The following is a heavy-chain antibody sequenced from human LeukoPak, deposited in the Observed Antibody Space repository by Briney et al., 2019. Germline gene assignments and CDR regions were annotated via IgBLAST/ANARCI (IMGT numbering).Heavy chain of an antibody. CDR2: PIFGTA. V-gene: IGHV1-69*05. D-gene: IGHD3-22*01. CDR3: ARSGYYDSSGYLLAFDI. J-gene: IGHJ3*02. Sequence: PIFGTANYAQKFQGRVTITTDESTSTVYMELSSLRSEDTAVYYCARSGYYDSSGYLLAFDIWGQGTMVTVSS.